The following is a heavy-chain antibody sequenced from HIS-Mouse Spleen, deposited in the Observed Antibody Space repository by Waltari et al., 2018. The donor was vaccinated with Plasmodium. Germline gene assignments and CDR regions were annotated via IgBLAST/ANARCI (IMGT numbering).Heavy chain of an antibody. CDR3: ARDLFRIGVAGTEYYYGMDV. Sequence: QVQLVQSGAEVKKPGASVKVSCKASGYTFTSYYMHWVRQAPGQGLEWMGIINPRGGRKSYAQKCQGRVTMTRDTATSTVYMELSSLRSEDTAVYYCARDLFRIGVAGTEYYYGMDVWGQGTTVTVSS. CDR2: INPRGGRK. J-gene: IGHJ6*02. D-gene: IGHD6-19*01. CDR1: GYTFTSYY. V-gene: IGHV1-46*01.